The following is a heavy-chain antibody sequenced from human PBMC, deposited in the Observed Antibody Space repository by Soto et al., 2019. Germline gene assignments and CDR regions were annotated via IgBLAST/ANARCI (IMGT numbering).Heavy chain of an antibody. J-gene: IGHJ2*01. CDR2: FDPEEDQT. V-gene: IGHV1-24*01. Sequence: ASVKVSCKVSGYSLTELSLHWVRQAPGKGLEWMGGFDPEEDQTFYAQKFKGRVTVTEDTSTNTAYMELSSLRSDDTAVYYCAKGRSRWLKNTSWYFEIWGRGTMVTVYS. CDR3: AKGRSRWLKNTSWYFEI. CDR1: GYSLTELS. D-gene: IGHD6-13*01.